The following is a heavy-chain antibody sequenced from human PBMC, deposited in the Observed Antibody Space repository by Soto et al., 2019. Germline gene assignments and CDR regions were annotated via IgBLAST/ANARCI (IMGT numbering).Heavy chain of an antibody. J-gene: IGHJ5*02. CDR3: ASHDPGARFDP. CDR2: INPNNGAT. D-gene: IGHD1-1*01. V-gene: IGHV1-2*02. Sequence: QVQLVQPGAEVKKPGASVKVSCKAPRYIFTAYFMHWVRQAPGQGLEWMGWINPNNGATHYGLSFRGRVTMTRDTSISTAYMELSSLRSDDTAVYYCASHDPGARFDPWGQGTLVIVSS. CDR1: RYIFTAYF.